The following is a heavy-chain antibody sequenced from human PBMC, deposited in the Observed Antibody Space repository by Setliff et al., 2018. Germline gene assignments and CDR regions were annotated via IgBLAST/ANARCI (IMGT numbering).Heavy chain of an antibody. V-gene: IGHV4-34*01. CDR3: ARVFKVDCAGDGCDCYGARCYYFYMDV. CDR1: GGSFSNYY. D-gene: IGHD2-21*01. CDR2: INHSGST. J-gene: IGHJ6*03. Sequence: PSETLSLTCAVYGGSFSNYYWSWIRQPSGKGLEWIGEINHSGSTNYNPSLESRVTISVDTSKNQFSLRLSSVAAADTSVYYCARVFKVDCAGDGCDCYGARCYYFYMDVWGKGTTVTVSS.